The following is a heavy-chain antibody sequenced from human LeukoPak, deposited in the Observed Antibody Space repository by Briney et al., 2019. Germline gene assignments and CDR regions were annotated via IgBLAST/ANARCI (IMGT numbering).Heavy chain of an antibody. D-gene: IGHD6-19*01. CDR1: GFTFSSYA. Sequence: GGSLRLSCAASGFTFSSYAMSWVRQAPGKGLELESAISGSGGSTYYEDSVKGRFTISRDNSKNTLYLQMNSLRAEDTAVYYCANTEQWLPPPPHFDYWGQGTLVTVSS. CDR3: ANTEQWLPPPPHFDY. V-gene: IGHV3-23*01. J-gene: IGHJ4*02. CDR2: ISGSGGST.